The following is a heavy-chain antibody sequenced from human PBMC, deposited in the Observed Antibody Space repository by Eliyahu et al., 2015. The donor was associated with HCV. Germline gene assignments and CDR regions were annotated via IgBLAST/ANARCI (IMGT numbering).Heavy chain of an antibody. CDR1: GXXIXNNKXW. CDR2: VFYSGST. J-gene: IGHJ4*02. D-gene: IGHD3-10*01. V-gene: IGHV4-39*01. Sequence: QLQLQESGPGLVRPSETLSLTCXVXGXXIXNNKXWWDWXRXSPGKGLEWLGSVFYSGSTYYNSSLSSRVTLSVDTSKNQFSLRLRSVTAADTALYYCARQAGEYGIYYFDYWGQGTLVTVSS. CDR3: ARQAGEYGIYYFDY.